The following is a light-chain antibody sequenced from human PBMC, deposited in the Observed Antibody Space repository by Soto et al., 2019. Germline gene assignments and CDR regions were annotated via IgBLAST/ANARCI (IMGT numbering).Light chain of an antibody. CDR3: QQYNSYSGT. Sequence: DIQMTQSPSTLSASVGDRVTISCRASQSISGFLAWYQQKPGKAPKLLIYKASSLESGVPSRFSGSGSGTEFTLTISSLQPDDFATYYCQQYNSYSGTFGQGTKVEIK. J-gene: IGKJ1*01. CDR1: QSISGF. V-gene: IGKV1-5*03. CDR2: KAS.